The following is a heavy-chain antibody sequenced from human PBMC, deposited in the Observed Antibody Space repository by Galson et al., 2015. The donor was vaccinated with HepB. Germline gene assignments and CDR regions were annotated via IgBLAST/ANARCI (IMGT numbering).Heavy chain of an antibody. Sequence: SETLSLTCTVSGGSISSYYWSWIRQPPGKGLEWIGYIYYSGSTNYNPSLKSRVTISVDTSKNQFSLKLSSVTVADTAVYYCARGVGEGPYYYYYMDVWGKGTTVTVSS. V-gene: IGHV4-59*01. D-gene: IGHD2-15*01. J-gene: IGHJ6*03. CDR1: GGSISSYY. CDR3: ARGVGEGPYYYYYMDV. CDR2: IYYSGST.